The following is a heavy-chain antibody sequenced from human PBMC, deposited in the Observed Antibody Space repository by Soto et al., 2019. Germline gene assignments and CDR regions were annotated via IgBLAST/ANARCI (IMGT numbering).Heavy chain of an antibody. CDR1: GFSLSTSGWG. CDR3: AHRQPSSSWYVYSFDY. CDR2: IYWNDDK. D-gene: IGHD6-13*01. V-gene: IGHV2-5*01. J-gene: IGHJ4*02. Sequence: GSGHTLVNPTPTLTLTCTFSGFSLSTSGWGVGWIRHPPGKALEWLALIYWNDDKRYSPSLKSRLTITKDASKNQVVLTVTNMDPVNKATYYCAHRQPSSSWYVYSFDYWGQGTLVTVS.